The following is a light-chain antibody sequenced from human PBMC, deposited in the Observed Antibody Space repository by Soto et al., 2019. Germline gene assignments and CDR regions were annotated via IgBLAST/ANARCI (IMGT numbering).Light chain of an antibody. Sequence: DIQMTQSPSSLSASVGDRITITCRASQSIGIYLNWYQQKPGRAPKLLIYGASTLQSGAPSRFSGSGSGTDFTLTISSLQLEDFATYYCPHSHISPSLTFGGGTKVEIK. CDR2: GAS. J-gene: IGKJ4*01. V-gene: IGKV1-39*01. CDR3: PHSHISPSLT. CDR1: QSIGIY.